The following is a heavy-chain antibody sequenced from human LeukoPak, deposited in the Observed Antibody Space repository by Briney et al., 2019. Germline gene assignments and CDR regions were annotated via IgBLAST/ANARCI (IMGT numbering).Heavy chain of an antibody. CDR3: ARDLEDYNNYGELGI. CDR1: GFTFSSYA. Sequence: HAGGSLRLSCAASGFTFSSYAMSWVRQAPGKGLEWVSAISGSGGSTYYADSVKGRFTISRDNAKNSLYLQMNSLRAEDTAVFYCARDLEDYNNYGELGIWGQGTLVTVSS. CDR2: ISGSGGST. J-gene: IGHJ4*02. V-gene: IGHV3-23*01. D-gene: IGHD4-11*01.